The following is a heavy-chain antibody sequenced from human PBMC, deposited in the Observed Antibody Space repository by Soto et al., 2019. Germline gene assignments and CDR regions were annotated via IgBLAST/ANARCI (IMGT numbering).Heavy chain of an antibody. V-gene: IGHV1-69*11. D-gene: IGHD3-22*01. CDR2: LIVILGTT. Sequence: QVQLVQSGAEVRKPGSSVKVSCQSFGGSFSSYAFSWVRQSPGQGLEWMGGLIVILGTTDYAQKFKGRVNFTAEEGTGRAYMEVSSLESEDTARYYCARGYYDSSGYWFDYWGQGTQVTVS. J-gene: IGHJ4*02. CDR3: ARGYYDSSGYWFDY. CDR1: GGSFSSYA.